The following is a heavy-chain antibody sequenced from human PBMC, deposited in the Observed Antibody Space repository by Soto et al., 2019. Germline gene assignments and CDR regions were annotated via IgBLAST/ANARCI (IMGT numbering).Heavy chain of an antibody. D-gene: IGHD6-13*01. CDR1: GYTFTSYD. CDR3: ARERSAAGTGGFDP. J-gene: IGHJ5*02. Sequence: QVQLVQSGAEVKKPGASVKVSCKASGYTFTSYDINWVRQATGQGLEWLGWMNLNSGNTGYAQKLQRRVTMTRNTSISTAYMELSSLRSEDTAVYYCARERSAAGTGGFDPWGQGTLVTVSS. CDR2: MNLNSGNT. V-gene: IGHV1-8*01.